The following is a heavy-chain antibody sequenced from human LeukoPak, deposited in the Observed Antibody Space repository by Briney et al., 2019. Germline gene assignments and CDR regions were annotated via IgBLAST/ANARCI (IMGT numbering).Heavy chain of an antibody. CDR3: ATILTGYYLIDY. V-gene: IGHV3-21*01. CDR2: ISSSSSYI. J-gene: IGHJ4*02. CDR1: GFTFSSYS. Sequence: GGSLRLSCAASGFTFSSYSMNWVRQAPGKGLEWVSSISSSSSYIYYADSVKGRSTISRDNAKNSLCLQMNSLRAEDTAVYYCATILTGYYLIDYWGQGTLVTVSS. D-gene: IGHD3-9*01.